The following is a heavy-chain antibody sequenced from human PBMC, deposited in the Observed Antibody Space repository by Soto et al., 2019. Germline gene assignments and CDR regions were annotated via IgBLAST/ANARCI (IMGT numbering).Heavy chain of an antibody. CDR3: AREGASGSPDWYFDL. V-gene: IGHV4-30-2*01. J-gene: IGHJ2*01. D-gene: IGHD1-26*01. Sequence: QLQLQESGSGLVKPSQTLSLTCGVSGGSISSGGYSWSWIRQPPGKGLEWIGYIFPSGSTYYTPSLKSRVTLSIDGSKNQFSLKVSSVTAADTAVYYCAREGASGSPDWYFDLWGRGTLVTVSS. CDR2: IFPSGST. CDR1: GGSISSGGYS.